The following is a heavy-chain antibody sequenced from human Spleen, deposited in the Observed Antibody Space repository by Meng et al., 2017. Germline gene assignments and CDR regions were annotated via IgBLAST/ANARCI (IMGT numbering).Heavy chain of an antibody. CDR1: GFTFSAHW. V-gene: IGHV3-74*01. J-gene: IGHJ4*02. CDR2: INTDGSVT. CDR3: AKDFTGNRDY. Sequence: EVQLVESGGGLVQPGESLRRSCAASGFTFSAHWIHWVRQAPGRGLVWVSRINTDGSVTTYADSVKGRFTISRDNAKNTLYLQMNSLRAEDTAVYYCAKDFTGNRDYWGQGTLVTVSS. D-gene: IGHD5-24*01.